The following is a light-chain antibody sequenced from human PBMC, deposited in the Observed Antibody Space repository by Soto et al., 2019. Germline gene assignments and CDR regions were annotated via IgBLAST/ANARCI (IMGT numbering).Light chain of an antibody. CDR2: EVS. J-gene: IGLJ1*01. CDR3: SSYTGTSTLV. Sequence: QFELTQHGSLPGSPGQSITISCTGTGSDVGGYDYVSWYQQHPGKAPKLLIYEVSNRPSGISNRFSAYKYGITASLTISGLQSEDEADYFCSSYTGTSTLVFGTGTKVTVL. CDR1: GSDVGGYDY. V-gene: IGLV2-14*01.